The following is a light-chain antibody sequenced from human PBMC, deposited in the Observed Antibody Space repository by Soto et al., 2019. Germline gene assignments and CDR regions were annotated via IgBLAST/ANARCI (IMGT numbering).Light chain of an antibody. CDR1: QSVSSK. Sequence: EIVMTQSPATLSVSPGERATLSCRASQSVSSKLAWYQHKPGQVPRLLMYRASTRATGIPARFTGSGSGTEFTLTISSLQSEDSALYYCQQYNDWPYTFGQGTKVDIK. V-gene: IGKV3-15*01. CDR3: QQYNDWPYT. J-gene: IGKJ2*01. CDR2: RAS.